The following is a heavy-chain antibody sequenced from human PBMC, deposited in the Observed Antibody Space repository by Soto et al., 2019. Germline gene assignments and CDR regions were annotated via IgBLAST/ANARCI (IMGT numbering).Heavy chain of an antibody. CDR2: ISRSAGNT. J-gene: IGHJ5*02. Sequence: PGGSLRLSCAASGFTFSSYSMNWVRQAPGKGLEWVSSISRSAGNTYYADSVKGRFTISRDNAKNSMYLQMNSLRAEDTAVYYCTRDASRDSSARGWFDPWGPGTLVTVSS. V-gene: IGHV3-21*01. CDR1: GFTFSSYS. CDR3: TRDASRDSSARGWFDP. D-gene: IGHD6-13*01.